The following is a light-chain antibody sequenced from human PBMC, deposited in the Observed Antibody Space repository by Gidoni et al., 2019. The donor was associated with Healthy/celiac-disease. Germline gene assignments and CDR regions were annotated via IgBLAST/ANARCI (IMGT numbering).Light chain of an antibody. CDR3: QQSYSTQFT. Sequence: IQMTQSPSSLSASVGDRVTITCRASQSISSYLNWYQQKPGKAPKLLIYAASSLQSGVPSRFSGSGSGTDFTLTISSLQPEDFAIYYCQQSYSTQFTFGPGTKVDIK. V-gene: IGKV1-39*01. CDR2: AAS. J-gene: IGKJ3*01. CDR1: QSISSY.